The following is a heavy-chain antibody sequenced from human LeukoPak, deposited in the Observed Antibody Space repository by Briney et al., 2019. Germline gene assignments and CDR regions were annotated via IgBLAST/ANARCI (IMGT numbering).Heavy chain of an antibody. CDR1: GFAFSSYS. V-gene: IGHV3-48*04. CDR3: ARDPSMDV. Sequence: GGSLRLSCAASGFAFSSYSMNWVRQAPGKGLEWVSYISSSSSTIYHAGSVKGRFTISRDNAKNSLYLQMNSLRAEDTAVYYCARDPSMDVWGKGTTVTVSS. J-gene: IGHJ6*03. CDR2: ISSSSSTI.